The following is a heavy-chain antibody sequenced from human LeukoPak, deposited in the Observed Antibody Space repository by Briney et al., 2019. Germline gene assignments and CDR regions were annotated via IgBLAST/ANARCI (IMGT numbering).Heavy chain of an antibody. CDR1: GFTFSSYA. CDR3: ARDFDILDV. J-gene: IGHJ6*02. D-gene: IGHD2-21*01. Sequence: GGSLRLSCAASGFTFSSYAMSWVRQAPGKGLEWVAVIWYDGSNKYYADSVKGRFTISRDNSKNTLYLQMNSLRAEDTAVYYCARDFDILDVWGQGTTVTVSS. V-gene: IGHV3-33*08. CDR2: IWYDGSNK.